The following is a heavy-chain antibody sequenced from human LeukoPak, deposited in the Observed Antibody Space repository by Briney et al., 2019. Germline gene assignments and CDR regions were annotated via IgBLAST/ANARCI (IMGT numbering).Heavy chain of an antibody. CDR2: IYYSGRT. Sequence: SETLSLTCSVSGVSISSSADYWGWIRQPPGKGLEWIGNIYYSGRTYYNPSLESRITIPVDTSKNQFSLKLNSVTAADTAIYYCARQLYSGSYPSWGQGTVVTVSS. CDR3: ARQLYSGSYPS. J-gene: IGHJ5*02. CDR1: GVSISSSADY. D-gene: IGHD1-26*01. V-gene: IGHV4-39*01.